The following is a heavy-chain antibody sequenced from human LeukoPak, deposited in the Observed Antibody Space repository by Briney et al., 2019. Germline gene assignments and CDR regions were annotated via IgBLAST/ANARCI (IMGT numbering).Heavy chain of an antibody. V-gene: IGHV1-46*01. CDR3: ARDRRDDYVWGSYRDYYFDY. Sequence: ASVKVSCKASGYTFTSYCMHWVRQAPGQGLEWMGIINPSGGSTSYAQKFQGRVTMTRDTSTSTVYMELSSLRSEDTAVYYCARDRRDDYVWGSYRDYYFDYWGQGTLVTVSS. CDR2: INPSGGST. J-gene: IGHJ4*02. CDR1: GYTFTSYC. D-gene: IGHD3-16*02.